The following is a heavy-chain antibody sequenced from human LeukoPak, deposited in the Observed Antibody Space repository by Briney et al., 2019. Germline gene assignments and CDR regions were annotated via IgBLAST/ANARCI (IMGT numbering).Heavy chain of an antibody. D-gene: IGHD3-10*01. V-gene: IGHV1-2*02. CDR1: GYTFTGYY. CDR3: AREKPSITMVRGDIFDY. J-gene: IGHJ4*02. CDR2: INPNSGGT. Sequence: ASVKVSCKASGYTFTGYYMHWVRQAPGQGLEWMGWINPNSGGTNYAQKFQGRVTMPRDTSISTAYMELSRLRSDDTAVYYCAREKPSITMVRGDIFDYWGQGTLVTVSS.